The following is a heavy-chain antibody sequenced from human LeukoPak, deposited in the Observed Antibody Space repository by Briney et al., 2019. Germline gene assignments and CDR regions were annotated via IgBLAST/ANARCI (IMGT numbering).Heavy chain of an antibody. CDR1: GFTFSSYS. CDR2: ISSSSSTI. D-gene: IGHD3-10*01. J-gene: IGHJ3*02. Sequence: GGSLRLSCAASGFTFSSYSMNWVRQAPGKGLEWVSYISSSSSTIYYADSVKGRFTISRDNAKNSLYLQMNSLRAEDTAVYYCARDQAFGFRVDAFDIWGQGTMVTVSS. V-gene: IGHV3-48*04. CDR3: ARDQAFGFRVDAFDI.